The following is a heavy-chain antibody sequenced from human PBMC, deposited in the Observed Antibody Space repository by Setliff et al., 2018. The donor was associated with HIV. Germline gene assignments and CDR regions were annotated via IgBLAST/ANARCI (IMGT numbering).Heavy chain of an antibody. CDR1: GDSISSSSYY. D-gene: IGHD2-2*01. CDR2: IYYSGST. V-gene: IGHV4-39*01. CDR3: ARGRRSTSSYYYYYYMDV. Sequence: SETLSLTCSVSGDSISSSSYYWGWIRQPPGKGLEWIGSIYYSGSTYYNPSLKSRVTISVDTSKNQFSLKLSSVTATDTAVYYCARGRRSTSSYYYYYYMDVWGKGTTVTVSS. J-gene: IGHJ6*03.